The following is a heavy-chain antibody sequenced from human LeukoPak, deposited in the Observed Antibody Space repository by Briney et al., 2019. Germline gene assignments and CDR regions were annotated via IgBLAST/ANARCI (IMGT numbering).Heavy chain of an antibody. D-gene: IGHD3-22*01. CDR2: ISSSSSTI. CDR1: GFTFSSYS. CDR3: AKAFYYDSSGSTYFDY. Sequence: PGGSLRLSCAASGFTFSSYSMNWVRQAPGKGLEWVSYISSSSSTIYYADSVKGRFTISRDNAKNSLYLQMSSLRADDTAVYYCAKAFYYDSSGSTYFDYWGQGTLVTVSS. V-gene: IGHV3-48*01. J-gene: IGHJ4*02.